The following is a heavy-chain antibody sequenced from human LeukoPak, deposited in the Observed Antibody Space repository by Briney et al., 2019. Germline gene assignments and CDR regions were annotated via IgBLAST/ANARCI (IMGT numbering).Heavy chain of an antibody. CDR3: AGDRGYSGYASSGY. V-gene: IGHV1-18*01. Sequence: ASVKASCKASGYTFTRYGISWVRQAPGQGLEWMGWISAYNGNTNYAQKFQGRVTMTTDSSTSTVYMDLRTRPFADTTVYYCAGDRGYSGYASSGYWGQGTLVTVSS. D-gene: IGHD5-12*01. J-gene: IGHJ4*02. CDR2: ISAYNGNT. CDR1: GYTFTRYG.